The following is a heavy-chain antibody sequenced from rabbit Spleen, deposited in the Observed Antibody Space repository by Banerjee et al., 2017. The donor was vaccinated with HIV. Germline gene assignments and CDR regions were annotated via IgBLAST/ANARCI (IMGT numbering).Heavy chain of an antibody. CDR1: GFSFSDRDA. CDR3: ARDLVGVIGWNFYL. J-gene: IGHJ4*01. V-gene: IGHV1S45*01. CDR2: INAATGNP. Sequence: QEQLGASGGGLVQPEGALPLTFKASGFSFSDRDAMSWVRQAPGKGLEWISCINAATGNPVYATWAKGRFTISRTSSTTVTLRMTSLTAADTATYFCARDLVGVIGWNFYLWGPGPLVTVS. D-gene: IGHD1-1*01.